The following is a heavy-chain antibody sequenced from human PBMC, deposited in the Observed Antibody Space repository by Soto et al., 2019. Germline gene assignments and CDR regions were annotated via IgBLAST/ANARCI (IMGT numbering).Heavy chain of an antibody. J-gene: IGHJ4*02. CDR1: GYPISIGYY. CDR3: ARDDTRAMVRGVIYDY. CDR2: IYHSGST. D-gene: IGHD3-10*01. Sequence: SETLSLTCAVSGYPISIGYYWGCIRQPPGKGLEWIGSIYHSGSTYYNPSLKSRVTISVDTSKNQFSLKLSSVNAADTAVYYCARDDTRAMVRGVIYDYSGQGNMVTVSS. V-gene: IGHV4-38-2*02.